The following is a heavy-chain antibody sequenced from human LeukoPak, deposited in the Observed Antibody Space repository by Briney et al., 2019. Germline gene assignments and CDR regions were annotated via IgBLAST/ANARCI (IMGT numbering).Heavy chain of an antibody. V-gene: IGHV4-61*02. D-gene: IGHD4-17*01. Sequence: PSETLSLTCTVSGGSISSGSYYWSCIRRPPGKGLEWIGRIYTSGSTNYNPSLKSRVTISVDTSKNQFSLKLSSVTAADTAVYYCARGTTVTPLSWGQGTLVTVSS. CDR2: IYTSGST. J-gene: IGHJ5*02. CDR1: GGSISSGSYY. CDR3: ARGTTVTPLS.